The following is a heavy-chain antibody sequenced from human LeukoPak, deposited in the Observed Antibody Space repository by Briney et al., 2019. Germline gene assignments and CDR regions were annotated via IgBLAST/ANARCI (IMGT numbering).Heavy chain of an antibody. CDR1: GITFSSYS. CDR2: INSNSNYI. J-gene: IGHJ4*02. Sequence: GGSLRLSCAASGITFSSYSMTWVRQAPGKGLEWVSSINSNSNYIYYADSVKGRFTISRDNSKNTLYLQMNSLRAEDTAVYYCAKSPLGWLRSFDYWGQGTLVTVSS. CDR3: AKSPLGWLRSFDY. D-gene: IGHD5-24*01. V-gene: IGHV3-21*04.